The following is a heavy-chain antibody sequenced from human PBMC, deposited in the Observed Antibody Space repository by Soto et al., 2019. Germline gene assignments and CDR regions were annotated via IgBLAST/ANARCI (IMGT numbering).Heavy chain of an antibody. Sequence: SETLSLTCAVSGGSISSSNWWSWVRQPPGKGLEWIGEIYHSGSTNYNTSLKSRVTISVDKSKNQFSLKLSSVTAADTAVYYCARGVGATLWYFDLWGRGTLVTVSS. CDR2: IYHSGST. CDR1: GGSISSSNW. J-gene: IGHJ2*01. CDR3: ARGVGATLWYFDL. D-gene: IGHD1-26*01. V-gene: IGHV4-4*02.